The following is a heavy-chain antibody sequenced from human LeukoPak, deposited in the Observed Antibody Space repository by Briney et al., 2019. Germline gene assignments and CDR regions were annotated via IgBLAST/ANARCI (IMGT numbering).Heavy chain of an antibody. D-gene: IGHD2-2*02. J-gene: IGHJ4*02. CDR1: GGSISSGSYY. CDR2: IYTSGST. V-gene: IGHV4-61*02. Sequence: KPSQTLSLTCTVSGGSISSGSYYWSWIRQPAGKGLEWIGRIYTSGSTDYNPSLKSRVTISVDTSKNQFSLKLSSVTAADTAVYYCAREVHHLTKYCSSTSCYILFDYWGQGTLVTVSS. CDR3: AREVHHLTKYCSSTSCYILFDY.